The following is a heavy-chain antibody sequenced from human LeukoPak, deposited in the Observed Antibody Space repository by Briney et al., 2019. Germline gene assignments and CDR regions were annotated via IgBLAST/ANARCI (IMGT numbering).Heavy chain of an antibody. CDR2: ISSSGSTI. D-gene: IGHD5-18*01. J-gene: IGHJ3*02. CDR1: GYTFSDYY. CDR3: ARVDTAMDDAFDI. Sequence: GGSLRLSYAASGYTFSDYYMSWIRQAPGKGLEWVSYISSSGSTIYYADSVKGRFTISRDNAKNSLYLQMNSLRAEDTAVYYCARVDTAMDDAFDIWGQGTMVTVSS. V-gene: IGHV3-11*01.